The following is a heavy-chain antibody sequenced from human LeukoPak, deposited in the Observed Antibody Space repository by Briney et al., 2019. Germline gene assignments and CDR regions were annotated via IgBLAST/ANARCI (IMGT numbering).Heavy chain of an antibody. CDR2: ISAYNGNT. CDR3: ARVNGKYYYDSSGYYYPY. J-gene: IGHJ4*02. CDR1: GYTFTSYG. D-gene: IGHD3-22*01. Sequence: VSVKVSCKASGYTFTSYGISWVRQAPGQGLEWMGWISAYNGNTNYAQKLQGRVTMTTDTSTSTAYMELRSLRSDDTAVYYCARVNGKYYYDSSGYYYPYWGQGTLVTVSS. V-gene: IGHV1-18*01.